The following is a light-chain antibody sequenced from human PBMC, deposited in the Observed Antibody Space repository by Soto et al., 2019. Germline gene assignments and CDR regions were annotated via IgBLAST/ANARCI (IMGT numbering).Light chain of an antibody. V-gene: IGLV2-14*01. J-gene: IGLJ2*01. CDR2: DVS. CDR3: SSYTSSSGPVV. CDR1: SSDVGGYNY. Sequence: QSALTQPASASGSPGQSITISCTGTSSDVGGYNYVCWYQQQPGKAPKLMIYDVSNRPSGVSNRFSGSESDNTASLTIAGLEAGDEADYYCSSYTSSSGPVVFGGGTQVTVL.